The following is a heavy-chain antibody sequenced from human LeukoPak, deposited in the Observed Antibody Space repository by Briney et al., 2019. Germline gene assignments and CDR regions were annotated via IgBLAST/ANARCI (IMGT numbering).Heavy chain of an antibody. V-gene: IGHV3-11*01. CDR1: GFTFSDYS. Sequence: GGSLRLSCAVSGFTFSDYSMSWVRQAPGKGLECISYISSRGTAMYYADSVKGRFSISRDNAKKSLYLQMNSLRAEDTAVYYCARSELVGYSGYDLDYWGQGTLVTVSS. D-gene: IGHD5-12*01. J-gene: IGHJ4*02. CDR3: ARSELVGYSGYDLDY. CDR2: ISSRGTAM.